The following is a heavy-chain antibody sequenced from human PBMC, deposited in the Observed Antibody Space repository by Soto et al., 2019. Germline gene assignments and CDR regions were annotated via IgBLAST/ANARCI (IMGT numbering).Heavy chain of an antibody. Sequence: EVQLVESGGGLVQPGRSLRLSCAASGFTFDDYAMHWVRQARGKGLEWVSGISWNSGSIGYADSVKGRFTISRDNAKNSLYLQMNSLRAEDTALYYCAKRNLYSSGWGAFDIWGQGTMVTVSS. V-gene: IGHV3-9*01. D-gene: IGHD6-19*01. CDR1: GFTFDDYA. CDR2: ISWNSGSI. J-gene: IGHJ3*02. CDR3: AKRNLYSSGWGAFDI.